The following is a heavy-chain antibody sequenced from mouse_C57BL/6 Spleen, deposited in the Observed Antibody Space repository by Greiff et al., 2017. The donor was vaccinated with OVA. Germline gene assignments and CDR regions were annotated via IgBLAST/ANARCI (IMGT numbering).Heavy chain of an antibody. J-gene: IGHJ4*01. CDR2: ISSGGSYT. V-gene: IGHV5-6*02. CDR3: ARIFEDYAMDY. CDR1: GFTFSSYG. Sequence: DVKLVESGGDLVKPGGSLKLSCAASGFTFSSYGMSWVRQTPDKRLEWVATISSGGSYTYYPDSVKGRFTISRDNAKNTLYLQMSSLKSEDTAMYYCARIFEDYAMDYWGQGTSVTVSS.